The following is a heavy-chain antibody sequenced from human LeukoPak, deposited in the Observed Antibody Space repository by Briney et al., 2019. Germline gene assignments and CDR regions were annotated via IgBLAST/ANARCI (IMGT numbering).Heavy chain of an antibody. Sequence: SVNVSCKASGGTFSSYAISWVRQAPGQGLEWMGGIIPIFGTANYAQKFQGRVTITADQSTSTAYMELSSRRSEDTAVYYCASSRDNWRVFDYWGQGTLVTVSS. J-gene: IGHJ4*02. D-gene: IGHD1-1*01. CDR1: GGTFSSYA. CDR3: ASSRDNWRVFDY. CDR2: IIPIFGTA. V-gene: IGHV1-69*13.